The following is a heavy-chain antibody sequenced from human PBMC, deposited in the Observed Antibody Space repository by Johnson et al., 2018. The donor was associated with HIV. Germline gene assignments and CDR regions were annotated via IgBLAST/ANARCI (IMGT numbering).Heavy chain of an antibody. D-gene: IGHD6-13*01. V-gene: IGHV3-30-3*02. CDR2: ISYDGSNT. J-gene: IGHJ3*02. CDR3: AKCPSVSTCDAFDI. Sequence: QVQLVESGGGVVQPGRSLRLSCAASGFTFSSYALHWVRQAPGKGLEWVAVISYDGSNTYYADSVRGRFTISRDNSKNTLYLQMGSLRAEDMAVYYCAKCPSVSTCDAFDIWGQGTMVTVPS. CDR1: GFTFSSYA.